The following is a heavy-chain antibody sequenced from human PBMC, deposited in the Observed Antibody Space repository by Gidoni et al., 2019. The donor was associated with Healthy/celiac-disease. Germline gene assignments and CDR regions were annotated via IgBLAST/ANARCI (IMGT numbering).Heavy chain of an antibody. CDR1: GGPISGYS. Sequence: QSQPQESGAGLANPYEPLSLTCAASGGPISGYSWSWIRQPPGKGLEWIGYIDYSGSTNYNPSLKSRVTISVDTSQNQFSLKLSSVTAADTAVYYCAREMIPSDFNYYGMDVWGQGTTVTVSS. V-gene: IGHV4-59*01. J-gene: IGHJ6*02. D-gene: IGHD2-21*02. CDR2: IDYSGST. CDR3: AREMIPSDFNYYGMDV.